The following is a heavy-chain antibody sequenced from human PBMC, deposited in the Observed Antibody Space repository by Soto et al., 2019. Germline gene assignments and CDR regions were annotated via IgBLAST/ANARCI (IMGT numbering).Heavy chain of an antibody. CDR3: ARNDKSGLDY. CDR2: INPSGGST. D-gene: IGHD1-1*01. V-gene: IGHV1-46*01. CDR1: GYIFTSYY. Sequence: QVQLVQSGAEVKKPGASVKISCKASGYIFTSYYLHWVRQAPGQGLEWMGFINPSGGSTSSAQKFQGRVTMTRDTSTSTVYMELSSLRSEDTAMYYCARNDKSGLDYWGQGTLVTVSS. J-gene: IGHJ4*02.